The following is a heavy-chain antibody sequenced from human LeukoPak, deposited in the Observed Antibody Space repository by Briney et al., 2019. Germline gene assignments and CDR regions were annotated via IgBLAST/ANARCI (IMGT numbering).Heavy chain of an antibody. D-gene: IGHD3-16*02. CDR3: ARVRSGYDYVWGSYRYYFDY. V-gene: IGHV1-24*01. CDR2: FDPEDGET. J-gene: IGHJ4*02. Sequence: ASVKVSCKVSGYTLTELSMHWVRQAPGKGLEWMGGFDPEDGETIYAQKFQGRVTITADESTSTAYMELSSLRSEDTAVYYCARVRSGYDYVWGSYRYYFDYWGQGTLVTVSS. CDR1: GYTLTELS.